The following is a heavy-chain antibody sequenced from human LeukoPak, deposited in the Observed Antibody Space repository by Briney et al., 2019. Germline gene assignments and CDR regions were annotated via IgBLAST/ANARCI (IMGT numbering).Heavy chain of an antibody. Sequence: GGALRLSCAASGFTFSSYDMTWVRQAPGRGLEWVSSIRPSGDNTYYGDSVKGRFTTSRDNSKNTVYLQMNNMRVDDTAVYYCARVAGWHWFDPWGQGTLVTVSS. V-gene: IGHV3-23*01. CDR2: IRPSGDNT. CDR3: ARVAGWHWFDP. J-gene: IGHJ5*02. D-gene: IGHD6-19*01. CDR1: GFTFSSYD.